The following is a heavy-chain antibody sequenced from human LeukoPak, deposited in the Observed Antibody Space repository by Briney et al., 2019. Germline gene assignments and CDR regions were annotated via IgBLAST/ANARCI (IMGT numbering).Heavy chain of an antibody. Sequence: ASVKVSCKASGYTFSNYGITWVRQAPGQGFEWMGWISGFNGHTQIAQKVQGRVMLTTDTSTNTAYMKLSSLRSDDTAVYFCARVHYDSSGLLDPWGQGTLVTVSS. CDR3: ARVHYDSSGLLDP. D-gene: IGHD3-22*01. CDR1: GYTFSNYG. J-gene: IGHJ5*02. CDR2: ISGFNGHT. V-gene: IGHV1-18*04.